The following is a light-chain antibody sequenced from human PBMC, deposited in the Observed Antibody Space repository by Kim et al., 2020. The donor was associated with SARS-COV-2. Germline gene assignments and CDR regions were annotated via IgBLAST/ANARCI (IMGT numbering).Light chain of an antibody. J-gene: IGKJ1*01. CDR1: QDIDGW. CDR2: KAS. Sequence: SASVGDRVTITCRASQDIDGWLAWFQQKPGKAPKLLIYKASILESGVPSRFSGSGSGTEFTLTISSLQPDDFATYYCLQYNGYGMFGQGTKVDIK. V-gene: IGKV1-5*03. CDR3: LQYNGYGM.